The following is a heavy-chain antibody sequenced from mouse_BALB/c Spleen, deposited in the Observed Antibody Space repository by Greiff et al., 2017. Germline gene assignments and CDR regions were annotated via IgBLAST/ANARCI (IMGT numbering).Heavy chain of an antibody. Sequence: EVKLVESGGGLVQPGGSRKLSCAASGFTFSSFGMHWVRQAPEKGLEWVAYISSGSSTIYYADTVKGRFTISRDNPKNTLFLQMTSLRSEDTAMYYCARSRDYDVGDYWGQGTTLTVSS. CDR2: ISSGSSTI. V-gene: IGHV5-17*02. CDR3: ARSRDYDVGDY. J-gene: IGHJ2*01. D-gene: IGHD2-4*01. CDR1: GFTFSSFG.